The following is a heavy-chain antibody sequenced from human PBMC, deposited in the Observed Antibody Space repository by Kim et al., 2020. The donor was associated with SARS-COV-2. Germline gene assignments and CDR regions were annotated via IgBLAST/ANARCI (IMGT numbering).Heavy chain of an antibody. D-gene: IGHD5-12*01. CDR1: GFTFSNAW. Sequence: GGSLRLSCAASGFTFSNAWMSWVRQAPGKGLEWVGHIKSKTDGGTTDYAAPVKGRFTISRDDSKNTLYLQMNSLKTEDTAVYYCTTQYSGYDPPRAYWGQGTPVTGSS. CDR3: TTQYSGYDPPRAY. V-gene: IGHV3-15*01. CDR2: IKSKTDGGTT. J-gene: IGHJ4*01.